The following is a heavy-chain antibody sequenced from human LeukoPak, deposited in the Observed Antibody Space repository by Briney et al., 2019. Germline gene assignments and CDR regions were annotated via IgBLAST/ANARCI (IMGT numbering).Heavy chain of an antibody. J-gene: IGHJ4*02. Sequence: GGSLRLSCAASGFTFSSYAMSWVRQAPGKGLEWVSAISGSGGSTYYADSVKGRFTISKDNSKNTLYLQMNSLRAEDTAVYYCARTRGYSYAFDYWGQGTLVTVSS. V-gene: IGHV3-23*01. CDR1: GFTFSSYA. CDR2: ISGSGGST. CDR3: ARTRGYSYAFDY. D-gene: IGHD5-18*01.